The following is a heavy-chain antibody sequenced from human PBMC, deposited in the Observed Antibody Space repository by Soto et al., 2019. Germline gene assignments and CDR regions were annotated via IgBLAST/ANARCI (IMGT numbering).Heavy chain of an antibody. CDR3: AHRVDYRGSWNTGYFDY. Sequence: QITLKESGPTLVKPTQTLTLTCSFSGFSLSTTGVAVGWIRQPPGKALECLVLIYWDDDKRYSPSLKSRLTITRDTSKNQVVLTMTDMDPVDTAIYYCAHRVDYRGSWNTGYFDYWGQGTLVTVSS. D-gene: IGHD2-15*01. J-gene: IGHJ4*02. CDR2: IYWDDDK. V-gene: IGHV2-5*02. CDR1: GFSLSTTGVA.